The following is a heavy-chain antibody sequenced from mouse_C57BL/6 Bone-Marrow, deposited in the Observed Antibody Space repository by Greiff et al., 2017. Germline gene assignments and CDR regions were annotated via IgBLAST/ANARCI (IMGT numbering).Heavy chain of an antibody. V-gene: IGHV5-6*01. Sequence: DVQLVESGGDLLKPGGSLKLSCAASGFTFSSYGMSWVRQTPDKRLEWVATISSVGSYTYYPDSVKGRFTISRDNAKNTLYLQMSSLKSEDTAMYYCARHDYYGSSFYYAMDYWGQGTSVTVSS. J-gene: IGHJ4*01. CDR1: GFTFSSYG. CDR3: ARHDYYGSSFYYAMDY. CDR2: ISSVGSYT. D-gene: IGHD1-1*01.